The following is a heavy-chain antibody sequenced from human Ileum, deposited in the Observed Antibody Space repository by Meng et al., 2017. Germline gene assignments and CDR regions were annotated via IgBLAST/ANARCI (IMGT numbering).Heavy chain of an antibody. D-gene: IGHD4-17*01. CDR2: IYHSGST. J-gene: IGHJ4*02. CDR1: GGSISSSNW. CDR3: ARIDDYGDYVDY. V-gene: IGHV4-4*02. Sequence: QPQESAPGSVTSSGSLSLTCAVSGGSISSSNWGSWGRQPPGKVLEWIGEIYHSGSTNYNPSLKSRVTISVDKSKNQFSLKLSSVTAADTAVYYCARIDDYGDYVDYWGQGTLVTVSS.